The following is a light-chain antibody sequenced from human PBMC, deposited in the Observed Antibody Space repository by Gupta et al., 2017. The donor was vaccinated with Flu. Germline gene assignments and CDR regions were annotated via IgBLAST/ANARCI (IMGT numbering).Light chain of an antibody. CDR1: QRVSSSY. CDR3: HQYGSSPKT. CDR2: GAS. Sequence: GTLSLSPGERATLSCRASQRVSSSYLAWYQQKPGQAPRLLIYGASSRATGIPDRFSGSGSGTDFTLTISRLEPEDFAVYYCHQYGSSPKTFGQGTKVEIK. J-gene: IGKJ1*01. V-gene: IGKV3-20*01.